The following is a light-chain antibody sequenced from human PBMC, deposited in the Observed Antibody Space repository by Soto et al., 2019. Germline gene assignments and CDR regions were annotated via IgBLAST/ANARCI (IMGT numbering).Light chain of an antibody. V-gene: IGKV1-5*03. CDR3: QQYTSYSRT. CDR2: KAS. J-gene: IGKJ1*01. Sequence: DIQMTQSPSTLSASVGDRVTITCRASQSISRWFAWYQQKPGKAPKLLIYKASSLESGVPSRFSGSGSGTEFTLTISSLQPDFFATYSCQQYTSYSRTFGQNTKVEIK. CDR1: QSISRW.